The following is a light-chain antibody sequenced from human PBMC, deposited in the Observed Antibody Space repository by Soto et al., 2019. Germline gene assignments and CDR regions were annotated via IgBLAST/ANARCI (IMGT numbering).Light chain of an antibody. CDR2: EVS. CDR1: TSDVGGYNF. V-gene: IGLV2-14*01. CDR3: SSYTATNTFDV. J-gene: IGLJ1*01. Sequence: QSALTQPASVSGSPGQSITISCTGTTSDVGGYNFVSWYQQHPGKAPKLMISEVSNRPSGVSNRFSGSKSGNTASLTISGLQPEDEADYFCSSYTATNTFDVFGTGTKLTVL.